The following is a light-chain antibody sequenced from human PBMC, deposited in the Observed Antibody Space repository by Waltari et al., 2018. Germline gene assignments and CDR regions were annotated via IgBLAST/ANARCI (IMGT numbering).Light chain of an antibody. V-gene: IGLV2-23*02. CDR2: DVI. Sequence: QSALTQPASVSGSPGQSITISSTGPSNNIGFYDLVSCYQQHPGKAPKHIIFDVIKRPSGVSDRFSGSKSGNAASLTISWLQTEDDADYYCCSYSGSGSFPYVFGPRTRVAVL. CDR1: SNNIGFYDL. J-gene: IGLJ1*01. CDR3: CSYSGSGSFPYV.